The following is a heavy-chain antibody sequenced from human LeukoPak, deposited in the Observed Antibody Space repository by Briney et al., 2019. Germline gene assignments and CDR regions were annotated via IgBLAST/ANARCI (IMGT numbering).Heavy chain of an antibody. V-gene: IGHV5-51*01. Sequence: GESLKISCRASGYIFANYWIGWVRQMPGKGLEWMGIIFPGDSDTRYSPSFQGQVTISVDKSINTAYLQWRSLKAADTAMYYCAGARGATYFDYWGQGTLVTVSS. J-gene: IGHJ4*02. CDR2: IFPGDSDT. D-gene: IGHD1-26*01. CDR1: GYIFANYW. CDR3: AGARGATYFDY.